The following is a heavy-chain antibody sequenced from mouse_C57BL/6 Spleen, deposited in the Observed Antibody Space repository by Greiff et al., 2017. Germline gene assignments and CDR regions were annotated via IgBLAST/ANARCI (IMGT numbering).Heavy chain of an antibody. CDR2: IYPGDGDT. Sequence: VQLKQSGPELVKPGASVKISCKASGYAFSSSWMNWVKQRPGKGLEWIGRIYPGDGDTNYNGKFKGKATLTADKSSSTAYMQLSSLTSEDSAVSCCARTESNYQRLYCEYWGQGTARTGSS. V-gene: IGHV1-82*01. D-gene: IGHD2-5*01. CDR3: ARTESNYQRLYCEY. CDR1: GYAFSSSW. J-gene: IGHJ2*01.